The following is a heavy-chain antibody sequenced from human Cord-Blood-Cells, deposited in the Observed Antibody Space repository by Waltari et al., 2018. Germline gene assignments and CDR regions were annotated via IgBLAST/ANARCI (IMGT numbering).Heavy chain of an antibody. CDR1: GFTFDDYA. CDR3: AKDIGPVAEYFQH. J-gene: IGHJ1*01. D-gene: IGHD6-19*01. CDR2: ISGGGGST. V-gene: IGHV3-43*02. Sequence: EVQLVESGGGVVQPGGSLRLSCAASGFTFDDYAMHWVRQAPGKGREWGFLISGGGGSTYADSLKGRFTISRDNSKNSLYLQMNSLRTEDTALYYCAKDIGPVAEYFQHWGQGTLVTVSS.